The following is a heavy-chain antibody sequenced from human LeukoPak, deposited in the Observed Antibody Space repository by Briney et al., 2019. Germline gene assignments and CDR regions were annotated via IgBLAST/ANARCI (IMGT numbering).Heavy chain of an antibody. CDR1: GFSLTTTGVG. D-gene: IGHD5-12*01. V-gene: IGHV2-5*01. CDR2: IYWNDDK. CDR3: AHTIKRVSFDS. J-gene: IGHJ4*02. Sequence: SGPTLVNPTQTLTLTCTFSGFSLTTTGVGVGWIRQPPGKALEWLALIYWNDDKHYSPSLKSRLTIAKDTSKNQVVLTMTNMDPVDTATYYCAHTIKRVSFDSWGQGTLATVSS.